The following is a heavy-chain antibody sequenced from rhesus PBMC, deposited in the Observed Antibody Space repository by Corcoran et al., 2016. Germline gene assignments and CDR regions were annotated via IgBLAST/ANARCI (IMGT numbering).Heavy chain of an antibody. V-gene: IGHV4S2*01. Sequence: QVQLQESGPGLVKPSETLPLTCAVSGASISSNYWRWIRQAPGKGLEWIGRIDGRGESTDYNPARKRRVTIAIDTSKNQFSLKLSSVTAADTAVYYCASSYYNFWSGYSWGQGVLVTVSS. CDR2: IDGRGEST. D-gene: IGHD3-3*01. CDR3: ASSYYNFWSGYS. J-gene: IGHJ4*01. CDR1: GASISSNY.